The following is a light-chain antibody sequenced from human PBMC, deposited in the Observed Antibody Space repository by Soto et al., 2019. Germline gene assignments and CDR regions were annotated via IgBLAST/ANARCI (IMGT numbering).Light chain of an antibody. CDR1: QDISSY. Sequence: DIQMTQSPSSLSASVGDRVTITCQASQDISSYLNWYQQKPGKAPKLLINDASNLETGVPSRFSGSGSGTDFTFTISSLQPEDIATYYCQQYDNPALTFGGGTKVEIK. J-gene: IGKJ4*01. V-gene: IGKV1-33*01. CDR3: QQYDNPALT. CDR2: DAS.